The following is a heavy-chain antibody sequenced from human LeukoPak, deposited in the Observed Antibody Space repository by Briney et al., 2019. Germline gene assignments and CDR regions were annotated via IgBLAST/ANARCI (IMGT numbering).Heavy chain of an antibody. J-gene: IGHJ4*02. CDR3: ARFGYYYDSSGYSLDY. CDR2: ISAYNGNT. Sequence: GASVKVSCKASGYTFTSYGISWVRQAPGQGLEWMGWISAYNGNTNYAQKLQGRVTMTTDTSTSTAYMELRSLRSDDTAVYYCARFGYYYDSSGYSLDYWGQGTLVTVSS. D-gene: IGHD3-22*01. V-gene: IGHV1-18*01. CDR1: GYTFTSYG.